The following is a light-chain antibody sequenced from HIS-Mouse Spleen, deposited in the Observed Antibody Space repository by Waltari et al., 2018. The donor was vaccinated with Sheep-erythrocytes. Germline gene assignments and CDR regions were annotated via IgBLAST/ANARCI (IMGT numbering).Light chain of an antibody. J-gene: IGLJ3*02. CDR2: DVS. V-gene: IGLV2-11*02. CDR3: CSYAGSSTPWV. Sequence: QSALTQPRSVSRSPGQSVTISCTGTSSDVGGYNYVSWYQQHPGKAPKLMIYDVSKRPSGVPDRFSGSKSGNTASLTISGLQAEDEADYYCCSYAGSSTPWVFGGGTKLTVL. CDR1: SSDVGGYNY.